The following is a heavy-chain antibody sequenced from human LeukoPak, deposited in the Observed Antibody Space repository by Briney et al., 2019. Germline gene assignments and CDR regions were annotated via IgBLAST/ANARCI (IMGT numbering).Heavy chain of an antibody. J-gene: IGHJ5*02. CDR1: GGSFSGYY. CDR3: ARPLGYCSDSRCPRGWFDP. V-gene: IGHV4-34*01. CDR2: INHSGGT. D-gene: IGHD2-15*01. Sequence: SETLSLTCAVSGGSFSGYYWTWIRQPPGKGLEWIGEINHSGGTNYNPSLKSRVIMSVDTSKNQFSLKLSSVTAADTAVYYCARPLGYCSDSRCPRGWFDPWGQGTLVTVSS.